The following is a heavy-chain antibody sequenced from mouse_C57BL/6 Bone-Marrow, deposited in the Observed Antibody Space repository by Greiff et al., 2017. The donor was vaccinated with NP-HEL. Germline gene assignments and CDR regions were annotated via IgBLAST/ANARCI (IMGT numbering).Heavy chain of an antibody. CDR3: AIGSYYDYEEDYFDD. J-gene: IGHJ2*01. CDR2: IHPSDSDT. D-gene: IGHD2-4*01. Sequence: QVQLQQPGAELVKPGASVKVSCKASGYTFTSYWMHWVKQRPGQGLEWIGRIHPSDSDTNYNQKFKGKATLTVDKSSSTAYMQLSSLTSEDSAVYYWAIGSYYDYEEDYFDDWGKGTTLTVSS. CDR1: GYTFTSYW. V-gene: IGHV1-74*01.